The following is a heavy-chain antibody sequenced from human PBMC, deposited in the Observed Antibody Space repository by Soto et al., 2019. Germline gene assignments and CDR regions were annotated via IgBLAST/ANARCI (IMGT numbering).Heavy chain of an antibody. CDR3: VKDRVSGGSVGAWFDY. CDR1: LFTFSNYA. V-gene: IGHV3-23*01. D-gene: IGHD3-10*01. CDR2: MSGNGGRL. Sequence: PGGSLRLSCAVSLFTFSNYAMTWVRQAPGKGLEWVSLMSGNGGRLVYLDSVSGRFTISRDNSKNTLYLQINSLRLEDTAVHYCVKDRVSGGSVGAWFDYWGQGTLVTVSS. J-gene: IGHJ4*02.